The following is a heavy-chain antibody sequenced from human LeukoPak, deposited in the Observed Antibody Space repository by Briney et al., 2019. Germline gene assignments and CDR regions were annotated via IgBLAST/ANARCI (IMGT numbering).Heavy chain of an antibody. J-gene: IGHJ3*02. D-gene: IGHD6-19*01. CDR2: INAGNGNT. Sequence: ASVKVSSKASGYTFTSYAMHWVRQAPGQRLEWMGWINAGNGNTKYSQKFQGRVTITRDTSASTAYMELSSLRSEDTAVYYCAYAVAGIVCAFDIWGQGTMVTVSS. CDR3: AYAVAGIVCAFDI. CDR1: GYTFTSYA. V-gene: IGHV1-3*01.